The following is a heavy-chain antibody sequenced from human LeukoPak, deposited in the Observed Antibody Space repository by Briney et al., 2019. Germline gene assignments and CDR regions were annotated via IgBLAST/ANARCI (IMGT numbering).Heavy chain of an antibody. D-gene: IGHD3-10*01. CDR1: GGSISRYY. V-gene: IGHV4-59*01. J-gene: IGHJ3*02. CDR3: ARDYGRADAFDI. CDR2: IYYNGST. Sequence: SETLSLTCTVSGGSISRYYWSWIRQPPGKGLEWVGYIYYNGSTNYNPSLKRRVTISVDTSKNQFSLKLSSVTAAVTAVYYCARDYGRADAFDIWGQGTMVTVSS.